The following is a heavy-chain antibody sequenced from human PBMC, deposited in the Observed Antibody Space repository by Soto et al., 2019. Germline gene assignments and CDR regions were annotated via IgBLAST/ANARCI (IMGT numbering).Heavy chain of an antibody. CDR1: GFTFTSYA. Sequence: EVQLLESGGGLVQPGGSLRLSCAASGFTFTSYAMTWVRQAPGKGLEWVSTISGSGGTTYYADSVRGRFTISRDNSKNTLYLQMNTLRAGDTALYSCTRYCPTASCYIRYGMDVWGQGTTVTVSS. D-gene: IGHD2-2*02. V-gene: IGHV3-23*01. CDR2: ISGSGGTT. J-gene: IGHJ6*02. CDR3: TRYCPTASCYIRYGMDV.